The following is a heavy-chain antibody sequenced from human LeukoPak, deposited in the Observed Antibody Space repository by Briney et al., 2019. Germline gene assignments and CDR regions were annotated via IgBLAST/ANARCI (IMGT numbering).Heavy chain of an antibody. V-gene: IGHV3-21*01. Sequence: GGSLRLSCAASGFTFSSYNMNWVRQAPGKGLEWVSSISTSSSYIYYADSVKGRFTISRDNARNSLYLQMNSLRAEDTAVYYRARDHEEYCSGGSCSRFDYWGQGTLVTVSS. CDR3: ARDHEEYCSGGSCSRFDY. D-gene: IGHD2-15*01. CDR2: ISTSSSYI. J-gene: IGHJ4*02. CDR1: GFTFSSYN.